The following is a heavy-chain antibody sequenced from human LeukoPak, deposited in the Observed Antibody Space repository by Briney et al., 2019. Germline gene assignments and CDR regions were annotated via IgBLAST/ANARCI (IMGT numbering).Heavy chain of an antibody. CDR3: AKVIVGATRYYYYYGMDV. D-gene: IGHD1-26*01. CDR1: GFTFSSYA. J-gene: IGHJ6*02. CDR2: ISGSGGST. V-gene: IGHV3-23*01. Sequence: GGSLRLSCAASGFTFSSYALNWVRQAPGKGLEWVSAISGSGGSTYYADSVKGRFTISRDNSKNTLYLQMNSLRAEDTAVYYCAKVIVGATRYYYYYGMDVWGQGTTVTVSS.